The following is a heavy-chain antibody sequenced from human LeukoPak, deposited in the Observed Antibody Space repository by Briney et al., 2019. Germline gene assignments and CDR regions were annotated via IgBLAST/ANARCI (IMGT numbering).Heavy chain of an antibody. V-gene: IGHV3-21*01. CDR2: ISSTSSYI. CDR1: GFTFSSYS. D-gene: IGHD6-25*01. J-gene: IGHJ4*02. Sequence: PGGSRRLSCAASGFTFSSYSMNWVRQAPGKGLEWVSSISSTSSYIFYADSMKGRFTISRDNAKNSLYLQMNSLRAEDTAVYYCARVLSGYPDYWGQGTLVTVSS. CDR3: ARVLSGYPDY.